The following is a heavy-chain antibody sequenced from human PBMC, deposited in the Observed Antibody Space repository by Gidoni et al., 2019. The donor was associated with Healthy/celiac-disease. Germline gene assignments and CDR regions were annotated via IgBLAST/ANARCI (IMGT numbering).Heavy chain of an antibody. CDR1: GGSISSGGYY. CDR2: IYYSGST. CDR3: ARAEELGIDY. J-gene: IGHJ4*02. V-gene: IGHV4-31*01. Sequence: QLQLQDSGPGLVKPSQTLFLTCTVSGGSISSGGYYGCWSRQHPGKGLEWIGDIYYSGSTYYNPALKSQVTISVDTYKNQFSLKQSSVTAAETDVYYWARAEELGIDYWGQGTLVTVCS. D-gene: IGHD1-7*01.